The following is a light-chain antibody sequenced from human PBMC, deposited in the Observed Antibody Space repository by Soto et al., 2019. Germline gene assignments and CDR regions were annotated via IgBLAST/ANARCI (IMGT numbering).Light chain of an antibody. Sequence: QSVLTQPPSVSGAPGQRVTISCTGSSSNLGAGYDVPWYQQLPGTAPKFLIYGNNNRPSGVPDRFSGSKSGTSASLAITGLQAEDEADYYCQSYDSSMSGYVFGSGTKLTVL. CDR2: GNN. CDR3: QSYDSSMSGYV. CDR1: SSNLGAGYD. J-gene: IGLJ1*01. V-gene: IGLV1-40*01.